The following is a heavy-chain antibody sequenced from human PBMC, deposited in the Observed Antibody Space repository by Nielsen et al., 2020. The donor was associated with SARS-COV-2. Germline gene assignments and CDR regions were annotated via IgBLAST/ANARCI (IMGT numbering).Heavy chain of an antibody. CDR3: ARGSQITIFGVVNLNWFDP. D-gene: IGHD3-3*01. CDR2: IYYSGDT. Sequence: SETLSLTCSVSGGSISGYYWSWIRQPPGKGLEWIGYIYYSGDTKYNPSLKSRVTISVDMSKNQFSLKLSSVTAADTAVYYCARGSQITIFGVVNLNWFDPWGQGTLVTVSS. CDR1: GGSISGYY. J-gene: IGHJ5*02. V-gene: IGHV4-59*12.